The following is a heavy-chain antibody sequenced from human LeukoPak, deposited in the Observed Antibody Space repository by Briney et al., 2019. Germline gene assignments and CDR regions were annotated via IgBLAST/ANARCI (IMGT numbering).Heavy chain of an antibody. CDR3: ARGTSSGDFWSGYRYGNWFDP. Sequence: PSETLSLTCAVSGGSISSGGYSWSWIRQPPGKGLEWIGYIYYSGSTYYNPSLKSRVTISVDTSKNQFSLKLSSVTAADTAVYYCARGTSSGDFWSGYRYGNWFDPWGQGTLVTVSS. D-gene: IGHD3-3*01. J-gene: IGHJ5*02. CDR2: IYYSGST. V-gene: IGHV4-30-4*07. CDR1: GGSISSGGYS.